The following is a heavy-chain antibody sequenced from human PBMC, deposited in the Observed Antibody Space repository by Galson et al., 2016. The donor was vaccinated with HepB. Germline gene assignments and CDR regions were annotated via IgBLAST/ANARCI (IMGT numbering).Heavy chain of an antibody. CDR3: GIDRRGIDGVQ. CDR1: GFTFNRNW. D-gene: IGHD1-1*01. J-gene: IGHJ4*02. Sequence: SLRLSCAVSGFTFNRNWMSWVRQTPGKGLEWLANINQDGSRGVYVDSVRGRFRISRDNAKNTLYLQISSLRVDDTAVYYCGIDRRGIDGVQWGQGTRVTVSS. CDR2: INQDGSRG. V-gene: IGHV3-7*01.